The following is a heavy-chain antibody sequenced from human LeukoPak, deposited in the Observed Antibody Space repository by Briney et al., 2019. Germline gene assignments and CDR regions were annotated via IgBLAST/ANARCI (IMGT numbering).Heavy chain of an antibody. CDR3: ARARPHYYDSSGYYFDY. CDR2: IYSGGST. J-gene: IGHJ4*02. D-gene: IGHD3-22*01. V-gene: IGHV3-53*01. Sequence: PGGSLRLSCAASGFTFSSYGMHWVRQAPGKGLEWVSVIYSGGSTYYADSVKGRFTISRDNSKNTLYLQMNSLRAEDTAVYYCARARPHYYDSSGYYFDYWGQGTLVTVSS. CDR1: GFTFSSYG.